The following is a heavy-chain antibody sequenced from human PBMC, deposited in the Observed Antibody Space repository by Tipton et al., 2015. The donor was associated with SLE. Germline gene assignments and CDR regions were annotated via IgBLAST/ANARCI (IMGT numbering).Heavy chain of an antibody. CDR1: GFTFSSYA. D-gene: IGHD3-16*01. CDR2: ISGSGGST. CDR3: TCMITFGGDGY. V-gene: IGHV3-23*01. Sequence: SLRLSCAASGFTFSSYAMSWVRQAPGKGLEWVSAISGSGGSTYYADSVKGRFTISRDNSKNTLYLQMNSLRAEDTAVYYCTCMITFGGDGYWGQGTLVTVSS. J-gene: IGHJ4*02.